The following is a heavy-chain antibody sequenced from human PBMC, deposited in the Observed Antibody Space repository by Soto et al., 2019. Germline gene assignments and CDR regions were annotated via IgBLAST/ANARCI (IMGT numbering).Heavy chain of an antibody. CDR2: IKQDESEK. V-gene: IGHV3-7*03. CDR1: GFTFSSYW. J-gene: IGHJ4*02. D-gene: IGHD3-10*01. Sequence: EVQLVESGGGLVQPGGSLRLSCAVSGFTFSSYWMHWVRQAPGKGLEWVANIKQDESEKYYVDSGKGRFTISRDNAKNPLYLQMNRLRAEDTAIYYCSSRGVIATCSPFDHWGQGTLVTVSS. CDR3: SSRGVIATCSPFDH.